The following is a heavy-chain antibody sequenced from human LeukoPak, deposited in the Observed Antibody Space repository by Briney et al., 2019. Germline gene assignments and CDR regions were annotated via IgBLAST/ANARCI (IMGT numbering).Heavy chain of an antibody. CDR3: APLPSDY. CDR2: ISSDSGYM. CDR1: AFNFSDYA. V-gene: IGHV3-21*01. J-gene: IGHJ4*02. Sequence: PGGSLRLSCAGSAFNFSDYAMNWVRQAPGKGLEWVAYISSDSGYMYFADSVKGRFTISSDDAKNSLYLQMNSLRAEDTAVYFCAPLPSDYWGQGTLVIVSS.